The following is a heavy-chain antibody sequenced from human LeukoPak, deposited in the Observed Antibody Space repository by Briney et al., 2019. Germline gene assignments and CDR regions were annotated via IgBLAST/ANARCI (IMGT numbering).Heavy chain of an antibody. CDR3: AKSRYSSPSYYYMDV. J-gene: IGHJ6*03. D-gene: IGHD6-6*01. CDR2: ISGSGGST. CDR1: GFTFSSYA. Sequence: GGSLRLSCAASGFTFSSYAMSWVRQAPGKGLEWVSAISGSGGSTYYADSVKGRFTISRDNSKNTLYLQMNSPRAEDTAVYYCAKSRYSSPSYYYMDVWGKGTTVTVSS. V-gene: IGHV3-23*01.